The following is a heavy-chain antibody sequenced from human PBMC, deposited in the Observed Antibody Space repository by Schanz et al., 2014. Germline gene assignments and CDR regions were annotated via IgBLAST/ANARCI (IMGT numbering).Heavy chain of an antibody. D-gene: IGHD6-13*01. J-gene: IGHJ4*02. V-gene: IGHV3-NL1*01. CDR1: GFMFSSYG. Sequence: QVQVVQSGGGVVQPGRSLRLSCAASGFMFSSYGMHWVRQAPGKGLEWVSGFDAHDGRAYYADSAKGRFTISRDNSKSTLYLQMSSLRAEDTAVYYCAKSQGSSFDSWGQGTLVTVSS. CDR2: FDAHDGRA. CDR3: AKSQGSSFDS.